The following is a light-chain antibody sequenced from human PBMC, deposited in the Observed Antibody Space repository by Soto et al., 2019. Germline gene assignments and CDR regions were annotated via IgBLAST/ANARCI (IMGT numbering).Light chain of an antibody. CDR3: QQYGSSPRT. V-gene: IGKV3-20*01. CDR2: GAS. CDR1: QSVSSSY. Sequence: EIVLTQSPGTLSLSPGERATLSCRASQSVSSSYLAWYQQKPGHAPRLLIYGASSRATGTPDRFSGSGAGTDFPLTISRLEPEYVAVYYCQQYGSSPRTFGQGTKVEIK. J-gene: IGKJ1*01.